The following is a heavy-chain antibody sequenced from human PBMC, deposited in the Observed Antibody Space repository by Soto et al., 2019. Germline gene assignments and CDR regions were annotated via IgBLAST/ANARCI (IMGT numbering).Heavy chain of an antibody. V-gene: IGHV1-18*01. CDR3: ARDYDSSGYYVPFDS. CDR1: GYTFPSYV. J-gene: IGHJ4*02. CDR2: ISGYNGNT. D-gene: IGHD3-22*01. Sequence: ASVKVSCKASGYTFPSYVINWVRQAPGQGLEWMGWISGYNGNTKYAQKFQGRVTITADESTSTAYMELSSLRSDDTAVYYCARDYDSSGYYVPFDSWGQGTLVTVSS.